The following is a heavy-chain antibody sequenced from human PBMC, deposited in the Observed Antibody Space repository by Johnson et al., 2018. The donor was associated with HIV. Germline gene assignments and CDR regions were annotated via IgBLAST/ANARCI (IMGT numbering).Heavy chain of an antibody. CDR2: IWYDGSNK. V-gene: IGHV3-33*01. Sequence: VQLVESGGGVVQPGRSLRLSCAASGFTFSSYGMHWVRQAPGKGLEWVAVIWYDGSNKYYADSVKGRFTISRENAKNSLYLQMNSLRAGDTAVYYCARDTRFCSGGSCYSGAFDIWGQGTMVTVSS. D-gene: IGHD2-15*01. CDR3: ARDTRFCSGGSCYSGAFDI. CDR1: GFTFSSYG. J-gene: IGHJ3*02.